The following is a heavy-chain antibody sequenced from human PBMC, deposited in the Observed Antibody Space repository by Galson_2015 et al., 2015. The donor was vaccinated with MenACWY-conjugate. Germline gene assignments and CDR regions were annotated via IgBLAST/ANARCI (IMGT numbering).Heavy chain of an antibody. Sequence: SETLSLTCPVSGGSISSSSYYWGWLRQPPGKGLEWIGSIYYSGSTYYNPSLKSRVTISVDTSKNQFSLKLSSVTAADTAVYYCARDRVASTYYYYYGMDVWGQGTTVTVSS. CDR2: IYYSGST. D-gene: IGHD2-15*01. J-gene: IGHJ6*02. V-gene: IGHV4-39*07. CDR1: GGSISSSSYY. CDR3: ARDRVASTYYYYYGMDV.